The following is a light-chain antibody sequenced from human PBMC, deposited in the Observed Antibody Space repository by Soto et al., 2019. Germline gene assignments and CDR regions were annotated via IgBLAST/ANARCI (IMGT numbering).Light chain of an antibody. CDR1: GSNIGSNT. Sequence: QSALTQPPSASGTPGQRVTISCSGSGSNIGSNTVNWYQQLPGTAPKLLIYSNNQRPSGVPDRFAGSKSGTSASLAISGLQSEDEADYYCAAWDDSLNMVFGGGTKLTVL. V-gene: IGLV1-44*01. CDR3: AAWDDSLNMV. CDR2: SNN. J-gene: IGLJ3*02.